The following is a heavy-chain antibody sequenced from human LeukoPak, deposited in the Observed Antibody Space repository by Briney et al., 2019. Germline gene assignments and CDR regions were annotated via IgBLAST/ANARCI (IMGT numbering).Heavy chain of an antibody. CDR1: GGSISSSSYY. D-gene: IGHD1-7*01. V-gene: IGHV4-39*01. CDR2: IYYSGST. CDR3: ARRRGITGTYPFDP. Sequence: SETLSLTCTVSGGSISSSSYYWGWIRQPPGKGLEWIGSIYYSGSTYYNPSLKSRVTISVDTSKNQFSLKLSSVTAADTAVYYCARRRGITGTYPFDPWGQGTLVTVSS. J-gene: IGHJ5*02.